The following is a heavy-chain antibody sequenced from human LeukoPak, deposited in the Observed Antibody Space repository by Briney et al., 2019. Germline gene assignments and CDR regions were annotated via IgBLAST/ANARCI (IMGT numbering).Heavy chain of an antibody. CDR1: GYTFTTFD. D-gene: IGHD6-13*01. V-gene: IGHV1-8*01. J-gene: IGHJ4*02. CDR2: VSPNSGNS. CDR3: ARGISAGVDY. Sequence: ASVKVSCKASGYTFTTFDINWVRQPTGQGLEWLGWVSPNSGNSDSAQKFQGRVTMTRGTSISTVFLELSNLRSDDTAVYYCARGISAGVDYWGQGTLVTVSS.